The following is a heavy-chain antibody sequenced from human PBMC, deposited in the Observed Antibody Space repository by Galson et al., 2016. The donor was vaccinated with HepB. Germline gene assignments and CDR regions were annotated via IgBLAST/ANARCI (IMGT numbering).Heavy chain of an antibody. D-gene: IGHD4-17*01. V-gene: IGHV3-23*01. J-gene: IGHJ3*02. CDR1: GLSLSPYA. Sequence: LRLSCAGSGLSLSPYAMSWGRQAPGKGLEWSGISASGGSKTYADSVRGRFIISRDNSNNKLFLQTNSLTTEDTAIYFCAKDRLSGHGDYSWGIFDIWGRGTEVTVSS. CDR3: AKDRLSGHGDYSWGIFDI. CDR2: ISASGGSK.